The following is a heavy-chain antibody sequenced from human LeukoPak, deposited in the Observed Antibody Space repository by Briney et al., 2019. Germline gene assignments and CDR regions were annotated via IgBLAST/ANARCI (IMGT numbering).Heavy chain of an antibody. CDR1: GGSISSYY. Sequence: RTSETLSLTCTVSGGSISSYYWSWIRQPPGKGLEWIGYIYYSGSTNYNPSLKSRVTISVDTSKNRFSLKLSSVTAADTAVYYCARARYSSGWYTVNYFDYWGQGTLVTVSS. V-gene: IGHV4-59*01. CDR2: IYYSGST. D-gene: IGHD6-19*01. J-gene: IGHJ4*02. CDR3: ARARYSSGWYTVNYFDY.